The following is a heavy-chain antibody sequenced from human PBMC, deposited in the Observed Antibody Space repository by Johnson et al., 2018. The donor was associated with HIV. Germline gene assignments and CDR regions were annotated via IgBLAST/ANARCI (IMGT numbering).Heavy chain of an antibody. CDR1: GFTFSNYA. CDR3: AKGTGIAADDAFDI. D-gene: IGHD6-25*01. J-gene: IGHJ3*02. V-gene: IGHV3-30*04. CDR2: ISYGGRNK. Sequence: QVQLVESGGGLEQPGGSLRLSCAASGFTFSNYAMHWVRQRPGKGLEWMAVISYGGRNKYYADSVKGRFTISRDNSKNTLYLQMNSLRAEDTAVYYCAKGTGIAADDAFDIWGQGTMVTVSS.